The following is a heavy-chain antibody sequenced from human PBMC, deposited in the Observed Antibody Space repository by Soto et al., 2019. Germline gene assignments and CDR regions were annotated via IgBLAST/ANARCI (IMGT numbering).Heavy chain of an antibody. CDR3: ARLPGYGGSYYYGMDV. Sequence: HGESLKISCKGSGYSFTSYWIGWVRQMPGKGLEWMGIIYPGASDTRYSPSFQGQVTISADKSISTAYLQWSSLKASDTAMYYCARLPGYGGSYYYGMDVWGQGTTVTAP. D-gene: IGHD1-26*01. J-gene: IGHJ6*02. CDR2: IYPGASDT. CDR1: GYSFTSYW. V-gene: IGHV5-51*01.